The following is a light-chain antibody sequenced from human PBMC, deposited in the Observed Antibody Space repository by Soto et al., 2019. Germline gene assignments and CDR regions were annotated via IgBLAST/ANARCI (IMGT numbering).Light chain of an antibody. CDR2: GAS. CDR3: QQYGSSPPLT. J-gene: IGKJ4*01. CDR1: QSVSSSY. Sequence: EFVLTQSPGTLSLSPGERATLSCRASQSVSSSYLAWYQQKPGQAPRILIYGASTRATGIPDRFSGSGSGTYFTLTISRLEPEDFALYYCQQYGSSPPLTFGGGTKVVIK. V-gene: IGKV3-20*01.